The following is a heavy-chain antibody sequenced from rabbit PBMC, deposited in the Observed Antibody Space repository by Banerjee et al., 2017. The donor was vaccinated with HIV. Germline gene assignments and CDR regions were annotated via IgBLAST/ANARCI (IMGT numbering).Heavy chain of an antibody. V-gene: IGHV1S40*01. CDR1: GFTLSSAW. J-gene: IGHJ4*01. CDR2: IYDDSISSS. D-gene: IGHD1-1*01. Sequence: QSLEESGGDLVKPGASLTLSCKASGFTLSSAWMCWVRQAPGKGPEWIACIYDDSISSSHYASWAKGRFTISKSSSTTVTLQLNSLTAADTAAYFCARDGSGGYPRQFNLWGQGTLVTVS. CDR3: ARDGSGGYPRQFNL.